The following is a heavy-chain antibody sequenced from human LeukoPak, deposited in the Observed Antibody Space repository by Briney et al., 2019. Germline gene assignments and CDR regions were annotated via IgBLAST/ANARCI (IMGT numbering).Heavy chain of an antibody. V-gene: IGHV4-34*01. D-gene: IGHD3-9*01. CDR3: ARGYVRYFDAAYYYYGMDV. Sequence: PSETLSLTCAVYGGSFSGYYWSWIRQPPGKGLEWIGEINHSGSTNYNPSLKSRVTISVDTFKNQFSLKLSSVTAAHTAVYYCARGYVRYFDAAYYYYGMDVWGQGTTVTVSS. CDR1: GGSFSGYY. J-gene: IGHJ6*02. CDR2: INHSGST.